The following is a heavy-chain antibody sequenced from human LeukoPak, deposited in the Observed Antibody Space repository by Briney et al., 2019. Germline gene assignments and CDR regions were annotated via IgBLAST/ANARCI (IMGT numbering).Heavy chain of an antibody. V-gene: IGHV4-59*01. CDR3: ARAPTWNYGMDV. CDR2: IYYPGST. D-gene: IGHD2/OR15-2a*01. J-gene: IGHJ6*02. Sequence: SETLSLTCTVSGGSISNYYWSWIRQPPGKGLEWIGYIYYPGSTNYNPSLKSRVAISVDASKNQFSLKLSSVTAADTAVYHCARAPTWNYGMDVWDQGTTVTVSS. CDR1: GGSISNYY.